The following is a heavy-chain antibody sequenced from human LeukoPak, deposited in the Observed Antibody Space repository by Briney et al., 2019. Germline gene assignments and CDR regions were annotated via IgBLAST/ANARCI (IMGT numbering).Heavy chain of an antibody. CDR1: GYTFTSYD. D-gene: IGHD4-11*01. J-gene: IGHJ4*02. Sequence: ASVKVSCKASGYTFTSYDINWVRQAAGQVLEWMGWMNPKSGNTGYAQKFQGRVTMTRSTSISTAYMELSSLRSEDTAVYYCARVTGAIDYWGQGTLVTVSS. CDR3: ARVTGAIDY. CDR2: MNPKSGNT. V-gene: IGHV1-8*01.